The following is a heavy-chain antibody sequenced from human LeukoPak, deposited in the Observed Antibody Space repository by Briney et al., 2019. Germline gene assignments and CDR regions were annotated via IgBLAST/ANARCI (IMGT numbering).Heavy chain of an antibody. V-gene: IGHV1-18*01. CDR1: GYTFTSYG. CDR2: ISAYNGNT. Sequence: ASVKVSCKASGYTFTSYGISWVRQAPGQGLEWMGWISAYNGNTNYAQKLQGRVTMTTDTSTSTAYMELRSLRSDDTAVYYCAREPLGYCSGGSCSERFDYWGQGTLVTVSS. D-gene: IGHD2-15*01. CDR3: AREPLGYCSGGSCSERFDY. J-gene: IGHJ4*02.